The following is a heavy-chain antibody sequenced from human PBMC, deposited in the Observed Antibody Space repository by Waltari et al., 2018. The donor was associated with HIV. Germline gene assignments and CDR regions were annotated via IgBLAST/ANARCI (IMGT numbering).Heavy chain of an antibody. D-gene: IGHD2-21*02. J-gene: IGHJ3*02. V-gene: IGHV4-59*08. CDR1: GGSMRSHY. Sequence: QVQLQESGPGLVKPSETLSLTCTVSGGSMRSHYWSWIRPPPGKGLEWIGYISYSGSTNYNPSLKSAVTISIVTSKSQFSLKVSYVTAADTAVYYCATHRTADRFDMWGQGTMVTVSS. CDR2: ISYSGST. CDR3: ATHRTADRFDM.